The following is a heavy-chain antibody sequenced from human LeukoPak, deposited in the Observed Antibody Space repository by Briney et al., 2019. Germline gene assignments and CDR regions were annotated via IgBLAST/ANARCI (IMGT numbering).Heavy chain of an antibody. Sequence: GASVKVSCKASGGTFSSYAISWVRQAPGQGLEWMGRIIPILGIANYAQKFQGRVTITADKSTSTAYMELSSLRSEDTAVYYCASGRGLVRWWFDPWGQGTLVTVSS. CDR1: GGTFSSYA. J-gene: IGHJ5*02. D-gene: IGHD6-19*01. V-gene: IGHV1-69*04. CDR3: ASGRGLVRWWFDP. CDR2: IIPILGIA.